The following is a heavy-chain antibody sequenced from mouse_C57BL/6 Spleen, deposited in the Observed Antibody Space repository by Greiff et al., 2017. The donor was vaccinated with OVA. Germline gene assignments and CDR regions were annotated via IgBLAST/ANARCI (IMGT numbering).Heavy chain of an antibody. J-gene: IGHJ4*01. V-gene: IGHV2-3*01. CDR1: GFSLTSYG. D-gene: IGHD2-4*01. CDR3: AIVYYDYDDVDLYYAMDY. Sequence: QVQLKESGPGLVAPSQSLSITCTASGFSLTSYGVSWVRQPPGKGLEWLGVIWGDGSTNYHSALISRLSISKDNSKSHVFLKLNSLQTDDTATYYCAIVYYDYDDVDLYYAMDYWGQGTSVTVSS. CDR2: IWGDGST.